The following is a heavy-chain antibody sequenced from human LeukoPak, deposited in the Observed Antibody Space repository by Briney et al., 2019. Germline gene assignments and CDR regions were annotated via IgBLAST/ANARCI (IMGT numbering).Heavy chain of an antibody. CDR1: GFTFSNYW. CDR3: AKDPYCSSTSCYSKYGMDV. D-gene: IGHD2-2*01. Sequence: GGSRRLSCEASGFTFSNYWMSWVRQAPGKGLEWVAVISYDGSNKYYADSVKGRFTISRDNSKNTLYLQMNSLRAEDTAVYYCAKDPYCSSTSCYSKYGMDVWGQGTTVTVSS. CDR2: ISYDGSNK. V-gene: IGHV3-30*18. J-gene: IGHJ6*02.